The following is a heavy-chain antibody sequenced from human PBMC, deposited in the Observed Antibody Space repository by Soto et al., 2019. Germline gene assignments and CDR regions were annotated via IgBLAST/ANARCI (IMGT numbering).Heavy chain of an antibody. V-gene: IGHV3-23*01. CDR2: ISGSGDET. J-gene: IGHJ5*02. CDR1: GFPFSAYA. CDR3: VKDLWSSTRPRYFDP. D-gene: IGHD2-2*01. Sequence: GGSLRLSCAASGFPFSAYAMSWVRQSPVKGLEWVSGISGSGDETYYADSVKGRFTISRDNSKNTLYLRMNSLRAEDTALYFCVKDLWSSTRPRYFDPWGQGTLVTVSS.